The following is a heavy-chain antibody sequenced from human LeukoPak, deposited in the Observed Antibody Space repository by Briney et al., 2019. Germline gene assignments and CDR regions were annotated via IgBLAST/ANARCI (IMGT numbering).Heavy chain of an antibody. CDR2: VYYSGGT. CDR1: GGSISSYF. V-gene: IGHV4-59*01. Sequence: PSETLSLTCTVSGGSISSYFWSWIRQPPGKGLEWIGYVYYSGGTNYNPYLKSRLTISVDTSKTQFSLNLISVTAADTAVYFCARDFYLDGYPYFDYWGQGTLVTVSS. D-gene: IGHD5-24*01. CDR3: ARDFYLDGYPYFDY. J-gene: IGHJ4*02.